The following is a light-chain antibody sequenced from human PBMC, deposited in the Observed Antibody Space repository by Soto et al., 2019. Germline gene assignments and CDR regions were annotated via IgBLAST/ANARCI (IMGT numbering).Light chain of an antibody. CDR2: PAS. V-gene: IGKV1-12*01. Sequence: DIPMTQSPSSVSASIGDRVIITCRASQDIGTWLAWYQQKPGQVPNLLMYPASSLHSGVPSRFSVSGSWTEFTLTISSLQAEDVATYYCQHANSFPPWTFGQGTKVDNK. CDR1: QDIGTW. J-gene: IGKJ1*01. CDR3: QHANSFPPWT.